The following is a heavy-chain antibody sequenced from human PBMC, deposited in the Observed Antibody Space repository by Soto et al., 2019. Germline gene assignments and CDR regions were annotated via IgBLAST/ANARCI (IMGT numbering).Heavy chain of an antibody. D-gene: IGHD3-10*01. J-gene: IGHJ4*02. CDR3: AEVGEYDAGLN. CDR2: ISYDGSNK. V-gene: IGHV3-30*18. CDR1: GFTFSSYG. Sequence: GGSLRLSCAASGFTFSSYGMHWVRQAPGKGLEWVAVISYDGSNKYYADSVKGRFTISRDNSKNTLYLQMNSLRAEDTAVYYCAEVGEYDAGLNWGQGTLVTVSS.